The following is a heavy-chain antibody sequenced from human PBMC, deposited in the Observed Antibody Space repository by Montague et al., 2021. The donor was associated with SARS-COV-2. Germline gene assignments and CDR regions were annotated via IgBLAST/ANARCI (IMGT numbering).Heavy chain of an antibody. D-gene: IGHD2-2*01. J-gene: IGHJ6*02. CDR3: AKDRALLPYSLHCSSTSCYESAGYYYYGMDV. CDR1: GFTFDDYA. Sequence: SLRLSCAASGFTFDDYAMHWVRQAPGKGLEWVSGISWNSGSIGYADSVKGRFAISRDNAKNSLYLQMNSLRAEGTALYYCAKDRALLPYSLHCSSTSCYESAGYYYYGMDVWGQGTTVTVSS. CDR2: ISWNSGSI. V-gene: IGHV3-9*01.